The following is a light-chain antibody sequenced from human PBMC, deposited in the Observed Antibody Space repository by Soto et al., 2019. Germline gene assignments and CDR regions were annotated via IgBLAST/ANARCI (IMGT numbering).Light chain of an antibody. CDR1: QSVSSRY. CDR3: PQYGSSPS. J-gene: IGKJ1*01. CDR2: GAS. Sequence: EMVLTQSPGTLSLSPGERATLACRASQSVSSRYLAWYQQKPGQAPRLLIYGASSRATGIPDRFSGIGSGTDFTLNITRLEPEDFAVYYWPQYGSSPSFGQGTKVEIE. V-gene: IGKV3-20*01.